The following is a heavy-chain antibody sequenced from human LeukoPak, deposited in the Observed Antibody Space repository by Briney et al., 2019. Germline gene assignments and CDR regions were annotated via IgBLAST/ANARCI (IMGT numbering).Heavy chain of an antibody. CDR2: TYAGGMT. CDR3: ARGTSRTSPWSGYYRGYFDY. Sequence: GGSLRLSCAASGFTVNTNYMTWVRQAPGKGLEWVSITYAGGMTYYADSVKGRFTISRDNSKNVLYLQMNSLRAADTAVYYCARGTSRTSPWSGYYRGYFDYWGQGTLVTVSS. V-gene: IGHV3-66*02. J-gene: IGHJ4*02. CDR1: GFTVNTNY. D-gene: IGHD3-3*01.